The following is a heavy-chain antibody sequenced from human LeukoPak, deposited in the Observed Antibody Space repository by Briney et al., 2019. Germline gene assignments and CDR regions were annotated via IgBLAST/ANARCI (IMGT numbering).Heavy chain of an antibody. CDR1: GGSFSGYY. CDR2: INHSGST. CDR3: ARASPLYGSGSYRNYYYMDV. J-gene: IGHJ6*03. Sequence: SETLSLTCAVYGGSFSGYYWSWIRQPPGKGLEWIGEINHSGSTNYNPSLKSRVTISVDTSKNQFSLKLSSVTAADTAVYYCARASPLYGSGSYRNYYYMDVWGKGTTVTISS. D-gene: IGHD3-10*01. V-gene: IGHV4-34*01.